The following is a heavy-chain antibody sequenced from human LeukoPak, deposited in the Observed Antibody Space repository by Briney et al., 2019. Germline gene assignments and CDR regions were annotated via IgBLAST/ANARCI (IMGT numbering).Heavy chain of an antibody. J-gene: IGHJ4*02. CDR3: ARGGNSSGWLGDY. CDR1: GGSFSGYY. CDR2: INHSGST. V-gene: IGHV4-34*01. Sequence: SETLSLTCAVYGGSFSGYYWSWIRQPPGKGLEWIGEINHSGSTNYNPSLKSRVTISVDTSKNQFSLKLSSVTAADTAVYYCARGGNSSGWLGDYWGQGTLVTVSP. D-gene: IGHD6-19*01.